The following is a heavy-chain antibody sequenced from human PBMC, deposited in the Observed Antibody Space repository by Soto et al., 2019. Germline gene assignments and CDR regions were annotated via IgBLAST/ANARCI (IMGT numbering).Heavy chain of an antibody. D-gene: IGHD3-10*01. CDR2: INHSGST. V-gene: IGHV4-34*01. Sequence: PSETLSLTCAVYGGSFSGYYWSWIRQPPGKGLEWIGEINHSGSTNYNPSLKSRVTISVDTSKNQFSLKLSSVTAADTAVYYCVSYDRQSGRYSLDYWGQGTLVTVAS. CDR1: GGSFSGYY. J-gene: IGHJ4*02. CDR3: VSYDRQSGRYSLDY.